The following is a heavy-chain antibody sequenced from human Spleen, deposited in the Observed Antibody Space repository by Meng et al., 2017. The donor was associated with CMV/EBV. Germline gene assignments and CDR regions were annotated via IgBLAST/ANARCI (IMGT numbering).Heavy chain of an antibody. Sequence: GESLKISCQGSGYTFTTYWIAWVRQMPGRGLEWMGIISPGDSDTRYSPSFQGQVTISVDKSIRTVYLQWSSLKASDTAMYYCARSRDFYYGMDVWGQGTTVTVSS. CDR2: ISPGDSDT. V-gene: IGHV5-51*01. CDR1: GYTFTTYW. J-gene: IGHJ6*02. CDR3: ARSRDFYYGMDV.